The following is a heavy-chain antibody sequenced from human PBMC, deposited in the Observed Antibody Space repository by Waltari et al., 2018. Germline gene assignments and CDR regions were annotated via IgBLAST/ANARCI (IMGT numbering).Heavy chain of an antibody. Sequence: QVQLVQSGAEVKKPGSSVKVSCKASGGTFSSYAISWVRQAPGQGLEWMGGIIRSCGTANYEQKFQGRDTITADEYTSTAYMELSSVRSEDTAVYYWASVTGQQLVVYGDAGWFDPWGQGTLVTVSS. CDR3: ASVTGQQLVVYGDAGWFDP. D-gene: IGHD6-13*01. CDR2: IIRSCGTA. CDR1: GGTFSSYA. V-gene: IGHV1-69*01. J-gene: IGHJ5*02.